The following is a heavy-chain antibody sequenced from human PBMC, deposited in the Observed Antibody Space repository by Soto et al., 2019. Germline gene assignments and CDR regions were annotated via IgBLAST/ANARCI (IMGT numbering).Heavy chain of an antibody. CDR3: ARRYGSAIDY. CDR2: IDYSGRT. J-gene: IGHJ4*02. Sequence: QVQLQESGPGLVKPSETLSLTCTVSGGSIRSWYWSRIRQSPGKGLEWVGNIDYSGRTNYNPSLEVRATITVGTPKNRFSLKLGLVTAADTAVYYWARRYGSAIDYWGRGTLVTVSS. D-gene: IGHD1-26*01. CDR1: GGSIRSWY. V-gene: IGHV4-59*08.